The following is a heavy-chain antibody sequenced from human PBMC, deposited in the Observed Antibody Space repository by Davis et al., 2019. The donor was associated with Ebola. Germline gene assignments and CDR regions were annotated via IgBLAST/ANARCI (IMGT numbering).Heavy chain of an antibody. Sequence: SVKVSCKASGGTFSSYAISWVRQAPGQGLEWMGRIIPILGIANYAQKFQGRVTITADKSTSTAYMELSSLRSEDTAVYYCARESPRYCSSTSCQHDYYYYGMDVWGQGTTVTVSS. CDR1: GGTFSSYA. V-gene: IGHV1-69*04. J-gene: IGHJ6*02. D-gene: IGHD2-2*01. CDR2: IIPILGIA. CDR3: ARESPRYCSSTSCQHDYYYYGMDV.